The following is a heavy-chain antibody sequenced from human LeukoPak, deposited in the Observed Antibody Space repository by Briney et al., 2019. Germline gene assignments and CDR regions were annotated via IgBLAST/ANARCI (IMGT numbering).Heavy chain of an antibody. CDR1: GFNFYDHA. CDR2: LSGEGGTA. V-gene: IGHV3-43*02. D-gene: IGHD7-27*01. CDR3: AKRSGAPGNFDY. Sequence: GGSLRLSCAASGFNFYDHAMNWVRQAPGKALQWISTLSGEGGTAHYADSVKGRFTIPRDDNKNFLYLQMKSLRPEDTAFYYCAKRSGAPGNFDYWGQGTLATVSS. J-gene: IGHJ4*02.